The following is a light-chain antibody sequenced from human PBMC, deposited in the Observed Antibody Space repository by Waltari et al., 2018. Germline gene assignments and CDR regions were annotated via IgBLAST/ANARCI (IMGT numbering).Light chain of an antibody. J-gene: IGKJ2*01. CDR3: QQYGSSVYT. V-gene: IGKV3-20*01. CDR2: CAS. CDR1: QSVSNSY. Sequence: EIVLTQPPGTLSLSPGESATLSCRASQSVSNSYLALYQQKPGQAPRLLIYCASRNATGIPDSFSGSGSGTDLTLTISRLEPEDLAVYYCQQYGSSVYTFGQGTKVEIK.